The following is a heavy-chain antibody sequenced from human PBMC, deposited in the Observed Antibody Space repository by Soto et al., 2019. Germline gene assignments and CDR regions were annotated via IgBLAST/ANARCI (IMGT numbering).Heavy chain of an antibody. V-gene: IGHV5-51*01. J-gene: IGHJ5*02. D-gene: IGHD2-2*03. Sequence: QQLSCYVSCYRFTVYFIGWVRQLPGKGLEWMGIIYPGDSDTRYSPSFQGQVTISADKSISTAYLQWSSLKASDTAMYYCARHPGDDGSVSYNWFDPWGQGTLVTVSS. CDR1: CYRFTVYF. CDR2: IYPGDSDT. CDR3: ARHPGDDGSVSYNWFDP.